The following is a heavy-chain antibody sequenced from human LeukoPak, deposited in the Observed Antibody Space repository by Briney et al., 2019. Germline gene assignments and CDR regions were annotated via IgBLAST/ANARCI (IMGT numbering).Heavy chain of an antibody. J-gene: IGHJ5*02. V-gene: IGHV1-24*01. CDR3: ATHRPRKPAATPGYSSSWYWFDP. D-gene: IGHD6-13*01. CDR1: AYTRTELS. CDR2: IDPEDGAT. Sequence: ASVTVSCKISAYTRTELSMHWVPPPPPQDHHQKQHIDPEDGATIYAQKFQGRVTMTEDTSTDTAYLELSSLRSEDTAVYYCATHRPRKPAATPGYSSSWYWFDPWGQGTLVTVSS.